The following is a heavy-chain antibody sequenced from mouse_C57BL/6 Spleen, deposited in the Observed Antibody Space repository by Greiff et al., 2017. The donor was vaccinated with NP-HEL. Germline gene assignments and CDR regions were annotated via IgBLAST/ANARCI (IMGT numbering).Heavy chain of an antibody. Sequence: VQLKESGPELVKPGASVKIPCKASGYTFTDYNMDWVKQSHGKSLEWIGDINPNNGGTIYNQKFKGKATLTVDKSSSTAYMELRSLTSEDTAVYYCARNYGSRGYFDVWGTGTTVTVSS. CDR3: ARNYGSRGYFDV. D-gene: IGHD1-1*01. J-gene: IGHJ1*03. V-gene: IGHV1-18*01. CDR2: INPNNGGT. CDR1: GYTFTDYN.